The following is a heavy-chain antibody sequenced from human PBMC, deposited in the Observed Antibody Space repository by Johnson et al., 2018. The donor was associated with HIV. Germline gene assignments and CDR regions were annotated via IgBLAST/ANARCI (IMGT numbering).Heavy chain of an antibody. J-gene: IGHJ3*01. D-gene: IGHD1-26*01. CDR3: AKESKWESRTPHAFDL. V-gene: IGHV3-30-3*01. CDR2: ISYDGSNK. CDR1: GVTFSSHA. Sequence: QEKLVESGGGVVQPGRSLRLSCVASGVTFSSHAMHWVRQAPGKGLDWVTVISYDGSNKYYADSVKGRFTISRDNSKNTLHLQMKSLRPEDTAVYYCAKESKWESRTPHAFDLWGQGTMVTVSS.